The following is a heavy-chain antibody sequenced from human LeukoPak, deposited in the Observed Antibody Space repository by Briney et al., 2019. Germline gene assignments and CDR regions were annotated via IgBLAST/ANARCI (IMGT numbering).Heavy chain of an antibody. CDR3: AKDLGFGITGTTVDY. D-gene: IGHD1-7*01. J-gene: IGHJ4*02. CDR1: GFSFSDYA. Sequence: GESLRLSCAASGFSFSDYAMVWVRQAPRKGLEWVAVIRYDGSNKYYADSMKGRFTISRDNSKNTLYLQMNSLRAEDTAVYYCAKDLGFGITGTTVDYWGQGTLVTVSS. CDR2: IRYDGSNK. V-gene: IGHV3-30*02.